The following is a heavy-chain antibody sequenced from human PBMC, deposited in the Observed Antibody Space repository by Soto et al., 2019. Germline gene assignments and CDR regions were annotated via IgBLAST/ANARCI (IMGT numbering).Heavy chain of an antibody. J-gene: IGHJ4*02. CDR3: ARHFDSSGYYPDY. V-gene: IGHV5-51*01. CDR2: IYPDDSDI. D-gene: IGHD3-22*01. CDR1: GYRFTTYW. Sequence: PGESLKISCQGSGYRFTTYWIAWVRQMPGKGLEWVGIIYPDDSDIKYSPSFQGQVTISAGRSDSTAYLQWRSLKASDTAMYFCARHFDSSGYYPDYWGQGTQVTVSS.